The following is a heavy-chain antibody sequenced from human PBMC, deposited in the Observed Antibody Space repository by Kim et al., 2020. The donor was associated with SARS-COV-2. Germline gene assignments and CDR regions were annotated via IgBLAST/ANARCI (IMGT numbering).Heavy chain of an antibody. CDR1: GYSFTSYW. J-gene: IGHJ6*02. V-gene: IGHV5-10-1*01. CDR2: IDPSDSYT. D-gene: IGHD6-6*01. CDR3: ARRSYSSSSFYYYGMDV. Sequence: GESLKISCKGSGYSFTSYWISWVRQMPGKGLEWMGRIDPSDSYTNYSPSFQGHVTISADKSISTAYLQWSSLKASDTAMYYCARRSYSSSSFYYYGMDVWGQGTTVTVSS.